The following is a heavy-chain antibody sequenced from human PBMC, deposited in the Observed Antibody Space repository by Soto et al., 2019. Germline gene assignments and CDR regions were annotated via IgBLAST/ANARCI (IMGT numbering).Heavy chain of an antibody. V-gene: IGHV1-69*13. D-gene: IGHD3-22*01. CDR3: ARDFGDSSGYYLSGGMDV. J-gene: IGHJ6*02. CDR2: IIPIFGTA. Sequence: SVKVSCKASGGTFSSYAISWVRQAPGQGLEWMGGIIPIFGTANYAQKFQGRVTITADESTSTAYMELSSLRSEDTAVYYCARDFGDSSGYYLSGGMDVWGQGTTVTVSS. CDR1: GGTFSSYA.